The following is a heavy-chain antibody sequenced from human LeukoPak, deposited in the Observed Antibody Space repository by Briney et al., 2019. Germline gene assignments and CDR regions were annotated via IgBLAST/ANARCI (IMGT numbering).Heavy chain of an antibody. CDR2: IYYSGST. J-gene: IGHJ3*02. CDR1: GGSISSYY. D-gene: IGHD5-12*01. Sequence: SETLSLTCVVSGGSISSYYWSWIRQPPGKGLEWSGYIYYSGSTNYNPSLKSRVTISVDTSKNHFSLKLNSVTAADPAVYYCARQSGNGYSGYDFQAFDIWGQGTMVTVSS. V-gene: IGHV4-59*08. CDR3: ARQSGNGYSGYDFQAFDI.